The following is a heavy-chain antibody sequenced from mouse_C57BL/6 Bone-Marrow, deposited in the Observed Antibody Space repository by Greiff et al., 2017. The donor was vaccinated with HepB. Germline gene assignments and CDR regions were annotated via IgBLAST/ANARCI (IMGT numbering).Heavy chain of an antibody. V-gene: IGHV5-6*02. J-gene: IGHJ3*01. CDR3: ARRYEYGWFAY. D-gene: IGHD2-4*01. Sequence: EVMLVESGGDLVKPGGSLKLSCAASGFTFSSYCMSWVRQTPDKRLEWVATISNCGSYTYYPESVKGRFTISRDNAKNTLYLQMSSLKSEDTAMYYCARRYEYGWFAYWGQGTLVTASA. CDR2: ISNCGSYT. CDR1: GFTFSSYC.